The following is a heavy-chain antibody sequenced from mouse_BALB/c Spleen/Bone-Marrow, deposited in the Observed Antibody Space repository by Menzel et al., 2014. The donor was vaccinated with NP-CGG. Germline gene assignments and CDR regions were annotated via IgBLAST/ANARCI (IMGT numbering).Heavy chain of an antibody. V-gene: IGHV1-18*01. J-gene: IGHJ2*01. CDR3: ARRDGYDSYFDY. CDR1: GYTFTDYN. Sequence: EVQLQQSGAELVKPGASVKISCKASGYTFTDYNMDWVKQSHGKSLEWIGDINPNYGNTSYNQKFKGKATLTVDKSSSTAYMELRSLTSEDTAVYYCARRDGYDSYFDYWGQGTTLTVSS. CDR2: INPNYGNT. D-gene: IGHD2-2*01.